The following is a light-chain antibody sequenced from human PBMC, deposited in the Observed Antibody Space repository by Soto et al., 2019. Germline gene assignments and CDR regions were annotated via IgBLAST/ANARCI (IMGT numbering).Light chain of an antibody. J-gene: IGKJ4*01. CDR2: QAS. CDR1: QSISRQ. Sequence: DIQMTQSPSTLSASVGDRVTITCRASQSISRQLAWYQHKPGKAPNLLIYQASNLETGVPSRFTGSGSGTEFALTISSLQPDDLATYYCQQYQSYCTFGRGTKVEVK. V-gene: IGKV1-5*03. CDR3: QQYQSYCT.